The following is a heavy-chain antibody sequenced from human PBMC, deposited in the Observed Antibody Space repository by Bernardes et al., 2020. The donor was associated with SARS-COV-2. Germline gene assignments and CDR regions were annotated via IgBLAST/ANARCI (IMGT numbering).Heavy chain of an antibody. CDR3: ARALISDCSGGSCYPDYGDYFDY. V-gene: IGHV1-18*01. Sequence: SVKVSCKTSGYTFTAYVIIWVRQAPGQGLESMGWISAYNGYTNYAQKFQGRVTMTTDTSTSTAYMELRSLRSDDTAVYYCARALISDCSGGSCYPDYGDYFDYWGQGTLLTVSS. D-gene: IGHD2-15*01. CDR2: ISAYNGYT. J-gene: IGHJ4*02. CDR1: GYTFTAYV.